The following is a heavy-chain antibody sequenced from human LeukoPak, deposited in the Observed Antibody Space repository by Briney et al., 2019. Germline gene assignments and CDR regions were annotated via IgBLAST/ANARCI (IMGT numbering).Heavy chain of an antibody. CDR3: AKDDRDIVVVVAACDY. CDR1: GFTVSRNF. Sequence: PGGSLRLSCAASGFTVSRNFMSWVRQAPGKGLEWVSAISGSGGGTYYADSVKGRFTISRDNSKNTLYLQMNSLRAEDTAVYYCAKDDRDIVVVVAACDYWGQGTLVTVSS. D-gene: IGHD2-15*01. V-gene: IGHV3-23*01. J-gene: IGHJ4*02. CDR2: ISGSGGGT.